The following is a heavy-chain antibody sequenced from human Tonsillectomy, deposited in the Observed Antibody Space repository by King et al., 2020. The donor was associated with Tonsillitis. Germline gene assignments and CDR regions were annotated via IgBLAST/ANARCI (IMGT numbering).Heavy chain of an antibody. CDR3: AKDSGDYVGP. Sequence: VQLVESGGGLVQPGRSLRLSCAASGFTFDDYAMHWVRQAPGKGLEWVSGISWDSGSIGYADSVKGRFTISRDNAKNSLYLQMHSLSAEDTALYYCAKDSGDYVGPWGQGTLVTVSS. D-gene: IGHD4-17*01. CDR2: ISWDSGSI. J-gene: IGHJ4*02. V-gene: IGHV3-9*01. CDR1: GFTFDDYA.